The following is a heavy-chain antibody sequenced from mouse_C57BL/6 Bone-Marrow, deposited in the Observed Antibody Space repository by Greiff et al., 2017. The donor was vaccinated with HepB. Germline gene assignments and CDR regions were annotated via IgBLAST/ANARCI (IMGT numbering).Heavy chain of an antibody. CDR3: ARSLGYFDY. D-gene: IGHD4-1*01. J-gene: IGHJ2*01. CDR1: GYTFTSYW. CDR2: IDPSDSYT. Sequence: QVQLQQPGAELVKPGASVKLSCKASGYTFTSYWMQWVKQRPGQGLEWIGEIDPSDSYTNYNQKFKGKATLTVDTYSRTAYMQLSSLTSEDSSVYYCARSLGYFDYCGQGTTLTVSS. V-gene: IGHV1-50*01.